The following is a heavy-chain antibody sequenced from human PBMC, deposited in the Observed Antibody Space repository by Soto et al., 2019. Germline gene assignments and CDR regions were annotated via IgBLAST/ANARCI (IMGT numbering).Heavy chain of an antibody. CDR2: IVVGSGNT. J-gene: IGHJ5*02. D-gene: IGHD5-18*01. Sequence: GASVKVSCKASGFTFTSSAVQWVRQARGQRLEWIGWIVVGSGNTNYAQKFQERVTITRDMSTSTAYMELSSLRSDDTAVYYCARVTRGYSYGGWFDPWGQGNLVTVS. V-gene: IGHV1-58*01. CDR1: GFTFTSSA. CDR3: ARVTRGYSYGGWFDP.